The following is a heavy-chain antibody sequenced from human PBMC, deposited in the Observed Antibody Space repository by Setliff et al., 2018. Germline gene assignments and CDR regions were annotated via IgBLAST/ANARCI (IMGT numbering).Heavy chain of an antibody. CDR2: INTNTGNP. Sequence: ASVKVSCKASGYTFTTYAISWMRQAPGQGLEYMGWINTNTGNPSYAQGFTGRFVFSLDTSVSTAYLKISSLKAEDTAVYYCAREGEGSTFFPLDAFDIWGQGTMVTVSS. CDR3: AREGEGSTFFPLDAFDI. CDR1: GYTFTTYA. J-gene: IGHJ3*02. V-gene: IGHV7-4-1*02. D-gene: IGHD3-16*01.